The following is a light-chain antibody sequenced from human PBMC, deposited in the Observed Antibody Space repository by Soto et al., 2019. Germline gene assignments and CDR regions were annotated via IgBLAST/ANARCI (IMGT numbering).Light chain of an antibody. Sequence: QSVLTQAPSASGTPGQRVTISCSESSSNIGSNTVTWYQQVPGTAPKLLIYSNDQRPSGVPDRFSGSKSGTSASLAIAGLQSEDEADYYCAAWDDSLNGWVFGGGTKLTVL. CDR1: SSNIGSNT. V-gene: IGLV1-44*01. CDR2: SND. J-gene: IGLJ3*02. CDR3: AAWDDSLNGWV.